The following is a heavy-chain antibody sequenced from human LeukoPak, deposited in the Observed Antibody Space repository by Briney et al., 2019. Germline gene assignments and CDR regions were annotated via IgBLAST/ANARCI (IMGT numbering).Heavy chain of an antibody. Sequence: ASVKVTCKASGGTFTSYAFSRVRHAPGPGLELMGGIIPIFGTANYAQEFQGRVTITADKSTSTAYMELSSLRSEDTAVYYCTVYGGYEVYWGQGTVVSVSS. J-gene: IGHJ4*02. V-gene: IGHV1-69*06. CDR3: TVYGGYEVY. CDR2: IIPIFGTA. CDR1: GGTFTSYA. D-gene: IGHD4-17*01.